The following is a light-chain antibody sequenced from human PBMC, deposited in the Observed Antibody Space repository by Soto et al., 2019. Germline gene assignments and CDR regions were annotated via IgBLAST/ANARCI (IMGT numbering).Light chain of an antibody. Sequence: EIVMTQSPSTLSVSAGERATLSWRASQSVSSYLAWYQQKPVQAPRLLVYDASNRATGIPARFSGSGSATDFTPTISSLEPEDFAVYYCQQRSNWPPFTFGPGTKVDIK. V-gene: IGKV3-11*01. J-gene: IGKJ3*01. CDR2: DAS. CDR1: QSVSSY. CDR3: QQRSNWPPFT.